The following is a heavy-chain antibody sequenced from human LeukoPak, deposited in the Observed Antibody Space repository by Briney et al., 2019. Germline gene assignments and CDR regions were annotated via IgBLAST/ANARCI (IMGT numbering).Heavy chain of an antibody. V-gene: IGHV5-51*01. CDR3: ARYGYCSGGSCYHLGY. CDR2: IYPGDSDT. CDR1: GYSFTSYW. J-gene: IGHJ4*02. Sequence: GESLKISCKGSGYSFTSYWIGWVRQMPGKGLEWMGIIYPGDSDTRYSPSFQGQVTISADKSISTAYLQWSSLKASDTAMYYCARYGYCSGGSCYHLGYWGQGTLVTVSS. D-gene: IGHD2-15*01.